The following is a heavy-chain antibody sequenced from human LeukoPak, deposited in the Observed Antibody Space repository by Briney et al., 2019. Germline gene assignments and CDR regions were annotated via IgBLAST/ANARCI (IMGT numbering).Heavy chain of an antibody. Sequence: SETLSLTCAVYGGSFSGYYWSWIRQPPGKGLEWIREINHSGSTNYNPSLKSRVTISVDTSKNQFSLKLSSVTAADTAVYYCARRSQNYYDPYGIDYWGQGTLVTVSS. CDR2: INHSGST. V-gene: IGHV4-34*01. D-gene: IGHD3-22*01. CDR1: GGSFSGYY. CDR3: ARRSQNYYDPYGIDY. J-gene: IGHJ4*02.